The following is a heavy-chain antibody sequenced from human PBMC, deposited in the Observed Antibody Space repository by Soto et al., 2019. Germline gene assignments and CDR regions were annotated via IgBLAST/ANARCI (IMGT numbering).Heavy chain of an antibody. CDR2: IWYDATNK. CDR1: KFIFMSCD. D-gene: IGHD3-10*01. V-gene: IGHV3-33*01. CDR3: GGEGESACLRFDIPEL. J-gene: IGHJ1*01. Sequence: GGDLRLSCTASKFIFMSCDMHLVRHAPGKGLEWVAFIWYDATNKFYADSVKGRFTISRDNPRNTLYLQMDSLRAEDTAVYYCGGEGESACLRFDIPELWGRGTWITASS.